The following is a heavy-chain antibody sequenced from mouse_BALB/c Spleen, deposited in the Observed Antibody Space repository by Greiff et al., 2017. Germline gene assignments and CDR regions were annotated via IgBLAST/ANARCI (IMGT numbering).Heavy chain of an antibody. Sequence: QVQLQQSGPELVRPGVSVKISCKGSGYTFTDYAMHWVKQSHAKSLEWIGVISTYYGNTNYNQKFKDKATMTVDKSSSTAYMELARLTSEDSAIYYCARRRYGNYVGAMDYWGQGTSVTVSS. CDR2: ISTYYGNT. CDR3: ARRRYGNYVGAMDY. D-gene: IGHD2-10*02. V-gene: IGHV1-67*01. CDR1: GYTFTDYA. J-gene: IGHJ4*01.